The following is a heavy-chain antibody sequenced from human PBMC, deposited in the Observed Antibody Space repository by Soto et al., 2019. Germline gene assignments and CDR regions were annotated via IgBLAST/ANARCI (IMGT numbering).Heavy chain of an antibody. CDR2: LVSGSYHT. CDR3: SRRSASSWSLRGYLDY. D-gene: IGHD6-13*01. CDR1: GFTFSDYY. V-gene: IGHV3-11*06. Sequence: EGSLRLSCAPCGFTFSDYYMTWIRQAPGNGLQLLSYLVSGSYHTNSAYSLNGRFTISSSTAKNSLFLEMNSLRVDDTAIYSPSRRSASSWSLRGYLDYWRLGTLVTVSS. J-gene: IGHJ4*02.